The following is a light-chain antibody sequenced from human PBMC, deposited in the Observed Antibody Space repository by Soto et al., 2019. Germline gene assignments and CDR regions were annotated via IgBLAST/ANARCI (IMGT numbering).Light chain of an antibody. Sequence: DIQMTQSPSPVSASVGDRVSITCRASQDVGNWLAWYQQKPGKAPKLLISASSSLQSGVPSRFSGSGSGTDFPLLISRRQPEDCAIYWGFQTTSFPWTFGKGTKVKLK. CDR3: FQTTSFPWT. CDR2: ASS. V-gene: IGKV1-12*01. CDR1: QDVGNW. J-gene: IGKJ1*01.